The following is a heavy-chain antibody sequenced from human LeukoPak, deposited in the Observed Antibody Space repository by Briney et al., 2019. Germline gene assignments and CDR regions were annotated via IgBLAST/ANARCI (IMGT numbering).Heavy chain of an antibody. Sequence: GGSLRLSCAASGFTFSSYEMNWVRQAPGKGLEWVSYISSSGSTIYYADSVKGRFTISRDSAKNSLYLQMNSLRAEDTAVYYCARDPTVGATQGPLDYWGQGTLVTVSS. CDR1: GFTFSSYE. V-gene: IGHV3-48*03. J-gene: IGHJ4*02. CDR3: ARDPTVGATQGPLDY. CDR2: ISSSGSTI. D-gene: IGHD1-26*01.